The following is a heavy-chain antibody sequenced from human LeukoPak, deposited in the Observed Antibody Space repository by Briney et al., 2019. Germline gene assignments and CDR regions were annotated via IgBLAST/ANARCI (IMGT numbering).Heavy chain of an antibody. J-gene: IGHJ3*02. CDR1: GFTFSSYA. CDR2: ISYDGSNK. CDR3: ARDQGAFDI. V-gene: IGHV3-30-3*01. Sequence: PGGSLRLSCAASGFTFSSYAMHWVHQAPGKGLEWVAVISYDGSNKYYADSVKGRFTISRDNSKNTLYLQMNSLGAEDTAVYYCARDQGAFDIWGQGTMVTVSS.